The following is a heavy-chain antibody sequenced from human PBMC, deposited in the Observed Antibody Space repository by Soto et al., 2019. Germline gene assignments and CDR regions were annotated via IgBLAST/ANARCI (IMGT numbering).Heavy chain of an antibody. J-gene: IGHJ2*01. CDR2: IYSGGNT. CDR1: GDSIRGYY. V-gene: IGHV4-59*01. CDR3: ARVDWNYWHFDL. D-gene: IGHD1-1*01. Sequence: QVLLQESGPGLVKPSETLSLTCTASGDSIRGYYWSWIRQPPGKGLEYIGYIYSGGNTHYNPSLKSRATISVDTPKKQFSLQLTSVTAADTAVYYCARVDWNYWHFDLWGRGTLVTVSS.